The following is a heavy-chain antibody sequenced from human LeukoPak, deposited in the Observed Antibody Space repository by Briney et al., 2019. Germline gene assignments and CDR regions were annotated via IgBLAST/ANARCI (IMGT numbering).Heavy chain of an antibody. CDR1: GFTFDDYG. Sequence: GGSLRLSCAASGFTFDDYGMSWVRQPPGKGLEWVSGINWNGGSTGYADSVKGRFTISRDNAKNSLYLQMNSLRAEDTALYYCARKGGPATYFDYWGQGTLVTVSS. CDR2: INWNGGST. J-gene: IGHJ4*02. D-gene: IGHD2-2*01. CDR3: ARKGGPATYFDY. V-gene: IGHV3-20*04.